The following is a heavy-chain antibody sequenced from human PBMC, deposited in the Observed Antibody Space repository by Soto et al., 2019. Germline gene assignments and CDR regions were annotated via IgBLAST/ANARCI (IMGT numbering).Heavy chain of an antibody. Sequence: PGGSLRLSCAASGFTFRNYGMNWVRQAPGKGLEWVSYIGIGSSTKYYADSVKGRFTISRDNAKNSLYLQMNSLRAEDTAVYYCARDQLYYNDISGRPLNAFDVWGQGTMVTDSS. CDR1: GFTFRNYG. CDR3: ARDQLYYNDISGRPLNAFDV. J-gene: IGHJ3*01. V-gene: IGHV3-48*01. D-gene: IGHD3-22*01. CDR2: IGIGSSTK.